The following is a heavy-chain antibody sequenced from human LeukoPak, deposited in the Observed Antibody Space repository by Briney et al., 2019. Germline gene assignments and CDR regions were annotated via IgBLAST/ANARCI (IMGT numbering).Heavy chain of an antibody. D-gene: IGHD7-27*01. V-gene: IGHV3-23*01. J-gene: IGHJ4*02. CDR2: IGNTET. Sequence: GGSLRLSCVASGFTFDTFVMSWVRQAPGKGLEWVSGIGNTETYYSDSVKGRFTISRDNSKSTIYLHMNSLRAEDTALYYCARDGQAFNSNWDYFEYWGQGTPVTVSS. CDR1: GFTFDTFV. CDR3: ARDGQAFNSNWDYFEY.